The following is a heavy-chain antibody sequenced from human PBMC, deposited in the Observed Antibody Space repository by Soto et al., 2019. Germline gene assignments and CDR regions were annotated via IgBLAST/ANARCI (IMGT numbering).Heavy chain of an antibody. CDR2: IDPSGRT. Sequence: QVQLQQWGAGLLKPSETLSLTCGVYGGSFSGNYWSWIRQPPGEGLEWIGEIDPSGRTNYSPSLKSRATISADMSKNQFSLKLSSVIAADTAVYYCARGRDGGGASWGQGTLVTVSS. V-gene: IGHV4-34*02. D-gene: IGHD4-17*01. CDR1: GGSFSGNY. CDR3: ARGRDGGGAS. J-gene: IGHJ5*02.